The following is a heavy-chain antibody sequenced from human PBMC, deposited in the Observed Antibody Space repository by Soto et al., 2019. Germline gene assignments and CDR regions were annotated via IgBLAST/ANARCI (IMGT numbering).Heavy chain of an antibody. CDR3: ASWGSIAAAGTWCAFDI. V-gene: IGHV4-31*03. J-gene: IGHJ3*02. CDR1: GGSISSGGYY. Sequence: TSETLSLTCTVSGGSISSGGYYWSWIRQHPGKGLEWIGYIYYSGSTYYNPSLKSRVTISVYSSKNQFSLKLSSVTAADTAVYYCASWGSIAAAGTWCAFDIWGQGTMVTVSS. CDR2: IYYSGST. D-gene: IGHD6-13*01.